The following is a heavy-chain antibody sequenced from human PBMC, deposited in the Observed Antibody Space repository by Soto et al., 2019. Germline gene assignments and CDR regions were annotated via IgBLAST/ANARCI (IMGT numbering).Heavy chain of an antibody. CDR2: INPNNGDT. D-gene: IGHD3-9*01. CDR3: ARTILTGSYYLDY. Sequence: ASVKVSCKASGYTFNDYYMHWVRQAPGQGLEWMGRINPNNGDTDYAQKFQGWVTMTRDTSSNTAYMELSRLRSNDTAVYYCARTILTGSYYLDYWGQGTLVTVSS. CDR1: GYTFNDYY. V-gene: IGHV1-2*04. J-gene: IGHJ4*02.